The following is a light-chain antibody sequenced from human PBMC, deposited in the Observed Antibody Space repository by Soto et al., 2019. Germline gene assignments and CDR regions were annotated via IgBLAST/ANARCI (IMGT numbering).Light chain of an antibody. CDR2: DAS. J-gene: IGKJ5*01. CDR1: QGIGDT. V-gene: IGKV3-11*01. CDR3: QQRSNWPSIT. Sequence: EVVMRQSPATLSVSPGEGTTLSCRASQGIGDTLAWYQQKPGQAPRLLIYDASNRATGIPARFSGSGSGTDFTLTISSLEPEDFAVYYCQQRSNWPSITFGQGTRLEIK.